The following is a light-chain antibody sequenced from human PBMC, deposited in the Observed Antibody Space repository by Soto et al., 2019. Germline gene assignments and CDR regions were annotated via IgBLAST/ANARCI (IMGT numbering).Light chain of an antibody. V-gene: IGKV3-20*01. CDR3: QQYGWSPPIT. Sequence: DIVLTQSPGTLSLSPGKRATLSCWASQSVGNNYLAWYQQKPGQAPRLLIYHASSRATGIPDRFSGSGSGTDFTLTISRLEPEDFAVYYCQQYGWSPPITFGQGTRLEIE. CDR1: QSVGNNY. CDR2: HAS. J-gene: IGKJ5*01.